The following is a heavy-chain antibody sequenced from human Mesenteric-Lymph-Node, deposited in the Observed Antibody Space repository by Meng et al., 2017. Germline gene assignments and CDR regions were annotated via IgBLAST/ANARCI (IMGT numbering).Heavy chain of an antibody. CDR2: INHSGST. J-gene: IGHJ6*02. CDR1: GGSFSGYY. D-gene: IGHD3-10*01. CDR3: ARYYYGSGSNYYYYGMDV. Sequence: SETLSLTCAVYGGSFSGYYWSWIRQPPGKGLEWIGEINHSGSTNYNPSLKSRVTISVDTSKNQFSLKLSSVTAADTAVYYCARYYYGSGSNYYYYGMDVWGQGTTVTVSS. V-gene: IGHV4-34*01.